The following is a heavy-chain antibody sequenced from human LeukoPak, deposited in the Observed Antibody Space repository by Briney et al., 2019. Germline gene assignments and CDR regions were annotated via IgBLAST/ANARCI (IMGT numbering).Heavy chain of an antibody. CDR1: GFTFSSYA. CDR2: IGGSSGST. J-gene: IGHJ4*02. CDR3: ARDISWELPAFDS. Sequence: GGSLTLSWAASGFTFSSYAISWVSQAPGKGLGWVSAIGGSSGSTYYADSLKGRIPTSRDTAKNSLYLQLTRLRAEATPVYYCARDISWELPAFDSWGQGTLVTVSS. D-gene: IGHD1-26*01. V-gene: IGHV3-23*01.